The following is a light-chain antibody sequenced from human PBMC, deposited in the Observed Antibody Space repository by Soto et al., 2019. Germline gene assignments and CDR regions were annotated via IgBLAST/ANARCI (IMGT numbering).Light chain of an antibody. CDR2: KAS. CDR3: QQART. V-gene: IGKV1-5*03. CDR1: QSISSW. J-gene: IGKJ1*01. Sequence: DIQMTQSPSTLAVSVGDTVTITCLASQSISSWLAWYQQKPGKAPKLLIQKASSLESGVPSRFRRSRSGTEFTLTVTSLQPDDFATYYCQQARTFGQGTKVEIK.